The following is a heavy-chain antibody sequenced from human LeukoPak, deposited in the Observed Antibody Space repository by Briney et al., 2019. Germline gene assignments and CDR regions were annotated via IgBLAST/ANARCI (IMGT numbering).Heavy chain of an antibody. V-gene: IGHV4-59*12. CDR3: ATGGFYGDYEFDP. Sequence: SETLSLTCTVSGGSLSSYYWSWIRQPPGKGLEWIGYIYYSGSTNYNPSLKSRVTISVDTSKNQFSLKLSSVTAADTAVYYCATGGFYGDYEFDPWGQGTLVTVSS. CDR1: GGSLSSYY. CDR2: IYYSGST. D-gene: IGHD4-17*01. J-gene: IGHJ5*02.